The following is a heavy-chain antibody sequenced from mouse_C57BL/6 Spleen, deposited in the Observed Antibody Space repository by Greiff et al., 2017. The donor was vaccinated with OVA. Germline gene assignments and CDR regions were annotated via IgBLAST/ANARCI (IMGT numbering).Heavy chain of an antibody. J-gene: IGHJ3*01. CDR3: ARGGYEYDRFAY. V-gene: IGHV1-64*01. CDR2: IHPNSGST. D-gene: IGHD2-4*01. Sequence: QVQLQQPGAELVKPGASVKLSCKASGYTFTSYWMHWVKQRPGQGLEWIGMIHPNSGSTNYNEKFKSKATLTVDKSSSTAYMQLSSLTSEDSAVYYCARGGYEYDRFAYWGQGTLVTVSA. CDR1: GYTFTSYW.